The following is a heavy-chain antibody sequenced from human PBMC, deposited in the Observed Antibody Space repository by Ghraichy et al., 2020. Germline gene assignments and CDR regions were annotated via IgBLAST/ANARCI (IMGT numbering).Heavy chain of an antibody. CDR1: GGSISSGDW. Sequence: SETLSLTCAVSGGSISSGDWWSWVRQPPGKGLEWIGEIHHGGSTNYNPSLKSRVTISVDKSKNQFSLRLSSVTAADTAVYYCVRNGYYALEYWGQGTLVTVSS. CDR2: IHHGGST. CDR3: VRNGYYALEY. D-gene: IGHD3-22*01. J-gene: IGHJ4*02. V-gene: IGHV4-4*02.